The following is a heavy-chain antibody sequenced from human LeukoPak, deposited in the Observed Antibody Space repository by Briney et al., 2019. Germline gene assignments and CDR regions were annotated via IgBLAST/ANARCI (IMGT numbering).Heavy chain of an antibody. J-gene: IGHJ4*02. V-gene: IGHV4-39*01. D-gene: IGHD5-24*01. CDR3: ARNPRNRRDAYNSHFDY. Sequence: SETLSLTCTVSGGSISDTSYYWGWIRQPPGKGLEWIGSIYYSGSTFYNASLRSRVAISVDTSKNQFSLKVTSLTAADTAVYYCARNPRNRRDAYNSHFDYWGQGILVTVSS. CDR1: GGSISDTSYY. CDR2: IYYSGST.